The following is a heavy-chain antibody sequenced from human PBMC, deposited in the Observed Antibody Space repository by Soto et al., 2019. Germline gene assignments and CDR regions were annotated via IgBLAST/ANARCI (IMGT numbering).Heavy chain of an antibody. D-gene: IGHD6-19*01. Sequence: PSETLSLTCAVSGGSIDSGAFSLSWIRQPPGKGLEWIGYVTHSGTAYSIPSLYGRLTLSVDSSQTQFSLKLTSVTAADSAFYYCARIHWAQSSLDYWGRGILVTVSS. J-gene: IGHJ4*02. CDR3: ARIHWAQSSLDY. CDR1: GGSIDSGAFS. CDR2: VTHSGTA. V-gene: IGHV4-30-2*01.